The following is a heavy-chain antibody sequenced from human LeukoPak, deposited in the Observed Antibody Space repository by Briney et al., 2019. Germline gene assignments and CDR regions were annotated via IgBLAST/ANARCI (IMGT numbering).Heavy chain of an antibody. D-gene: IGHD6-13*01. CDR3: ARAYSRWHGDIDV. V-gene: IGHV3-48*02. CDR1: VLLKKNYG. CDR2: IRCGSSTK. J-gene: IGHJ3*01. Sequence: GGSETLLCGLWVLLKKNYGVHGPRQATGKGLECLSYIRCGSSTKYYADPVEGRFTLSRDNAQSSLYLQMNSLRDEDSGVYLWARAYSRWHGDIDVWGQGTMVTVS.